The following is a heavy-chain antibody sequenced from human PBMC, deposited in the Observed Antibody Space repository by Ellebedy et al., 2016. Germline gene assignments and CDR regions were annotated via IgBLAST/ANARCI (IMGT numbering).Heavy chain of an antibody. CDR3: ARTFKGEYYGDCFDY. CDR1: GFTFNTYS. J-gene: IGHJ4*02. Sequence: GGSLRLSCAASGFTFNTYSLNWVRQAPGKGLEWVAVISHHGATIFYADSAKGRFTISRDNTKNTVHLEMNSLRPEDTAVYYCARTFKGEYYGDCFDYWGQGTLVTVSS. CDR2: ISHHGATI. V-gene: IGHV3-30*04. D-gene: IGHD2-21*01.